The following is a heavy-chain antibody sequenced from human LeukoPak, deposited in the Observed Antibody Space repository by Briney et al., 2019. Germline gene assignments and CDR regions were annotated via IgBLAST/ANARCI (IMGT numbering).Heavy chain of an antibody. Sequence: SVKVSCKASGGTFSTYAISWVRQAPGQGLEWMGGIIPIFGTTNYAQKFQGRVTITADESTITAYMELSSLRSEDTAVYYCARYWNEDPHWFDPWGQGTLVTVSS. V-gene: IGHV1-69*01. CDR2: IIPIFGTT. CDR1: GGTFSTYA. CDR3: ARYWNEDPHWFDP. J-gene: IGHJ5*02. D-gene: IGHD2/OR15-2a*01.